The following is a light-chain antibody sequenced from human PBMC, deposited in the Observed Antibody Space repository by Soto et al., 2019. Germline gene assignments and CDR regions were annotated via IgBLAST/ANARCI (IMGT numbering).Light chain of an antibody. CDR1: SSDVGAYNY. CDR3: SSYVTGNSWV. CDR2: EVS. V-gene: IGLV2-14*01. Sequence: QSALTQPASVSGSPGQSITISCTGTSSDVGAYNYVSWYQQHPGKAPKVMIFEVSNRPSGVSNRFSGSKSGNTASLTISGLQAEDEAHYYCSSYVTGNSWVFGGGTQLTVL. J-gene: IGLJ3*02.